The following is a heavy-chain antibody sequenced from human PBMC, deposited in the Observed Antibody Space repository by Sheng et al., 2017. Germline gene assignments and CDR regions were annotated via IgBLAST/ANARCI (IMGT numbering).Heavy chain of an antibody. V-gene: IGHV3-33*01. CDR3: ARDRWTAVTSKMLDY. CDR1: GFTFSTYG. D-gene: IGHD4-17*01. CDR2: IWHDGSKQ. Sequence: ESGGGVVQPGRSLRLSCVASGFTFSTYGIHWVRQAPGRGLEWVAVIWHDGSKQYFTDSVRGRFSISRDNSRNTNTVYLQMSSLRVEDTAVYYCARDRWTAVTSKMLDYWGLGTRGHRLL. J-gene: IGHJ4*02.